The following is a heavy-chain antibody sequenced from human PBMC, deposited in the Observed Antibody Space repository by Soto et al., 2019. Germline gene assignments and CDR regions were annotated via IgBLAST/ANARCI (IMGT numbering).Heavy chain of an antibody. D-gene: IGHD2-8*02. V-gene: IGHV2-5*02. J-gene: IGHJ4*02. CDR3: AHRRRGCCNSWDTGVFDH. Sequence: QITLKESGPTQVKPTQTLTLTCTFSGFSLSTSGVGVGWIRQPPGKALEYLAVIYWDDDIRYNPSLRSPPTATKSTSKHPSSIPITNLDTAATTTFFCAHRRRGCCNSWDTGVFDHLGQGILVTVSS. CDR1: GFSLSTSGVG. CDR2: IYWDDDI.